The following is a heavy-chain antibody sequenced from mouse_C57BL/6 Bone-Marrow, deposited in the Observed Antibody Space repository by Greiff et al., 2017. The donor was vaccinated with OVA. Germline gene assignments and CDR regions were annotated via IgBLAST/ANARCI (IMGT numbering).Heavy chain of an antibody. CDR2: IDPETGGP. V-gene: IGHV1-15*01. J-gene: IGHJ4*01. CDR3: TRGYSNYYAMDY. CDR1: GYTFTDYE. D-gene: IGHD2-5*01. Sequence: QVQLQQSGAELVRPGASVTLSCTASGYTFTDYEMHWVKQTPVHGLEWIGAIDPETGGPAYNQKFKGKAILTADKSSSTAYMELRSLTSEDSAVYYCTRGYSNYYAMDYWGQGTSVTVSS.